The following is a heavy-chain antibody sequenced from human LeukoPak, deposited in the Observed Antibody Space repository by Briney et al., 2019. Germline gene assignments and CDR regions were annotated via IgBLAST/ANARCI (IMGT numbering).Heavy chain of an antibody. CDR1: GFTFSSYA. D-gene: IGHD1-1*01. CDR3: ARGTGTPGL. CDR2: ISYDGSNK. Sequence: GRSLRLSCAASGFTFSSYAMHWVRQAPGKGLEWVAVISYDGSNKYYADSVKGRFTISRDNSKNTLYLQMNSLRAEDTAVYYCARGTGTPGLWGQGTLVTVSS. J-gene: IGHJ4*02. V-gene: IGHV3-30-3*01.